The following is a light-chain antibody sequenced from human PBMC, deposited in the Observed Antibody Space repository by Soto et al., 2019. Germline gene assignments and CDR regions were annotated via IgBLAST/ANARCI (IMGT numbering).Light chain of an antibody. CDR1: QAISSY. CDR3: QQLNSFPIT. CDR2: AAS. V-gene: IGKV1-9*01. Sequence: DIQLTQAPAFLCASAGDRVSITWRASQAISSYFAWYQQKPGRAPKLLIYAASTLQSGVPSRFSGSGSGTEFTLTIPSLQPEDFATYHCQQLNSFPITFGQGTRLEIK. J-gene: IGKJ5*01.